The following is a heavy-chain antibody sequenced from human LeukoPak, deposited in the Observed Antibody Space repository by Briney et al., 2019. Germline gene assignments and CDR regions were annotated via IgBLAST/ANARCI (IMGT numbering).Heavy chain of an antibody. D-gene: IGHD4-23*01. CDR2: IYYSGET. Sequence: ETLSLTCTVSGGSISSRSYYWCWIRQPPGKELEWIGSIYYSGETHYNPSLHSRVVMSVDTSNNHFSLKLTSVTAPDTAVYYCARTVGTHRFDYWGQGTLVTVSS. V-gene: IGHV4-39*02. J-gene: IGHJ4*02. CDR1: GGSISSRSYY. CDR3: ARTVGTHRFDY.